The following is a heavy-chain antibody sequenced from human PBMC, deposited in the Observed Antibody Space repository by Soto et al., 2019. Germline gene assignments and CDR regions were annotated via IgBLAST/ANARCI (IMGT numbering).Heavy chain of an antibody. CDR1: GGTFSTYP. D-gene: IGHD3-22*01. CDR3: TRAADSRGWESAFDI. Sequence: SVKVSCKTSGGTFSTYPITWLRQAPGQRLERVGRIIPILDITDSAQKFQCRVTITADKSSNTAYMELSSLRSDDLAVYYCTRAADSRGWESAFDIWGQGTMVTVSS. J-gene: IGHJ3*02. V-gene: IGHV1-69*04. CDR2: IIPILDIT.